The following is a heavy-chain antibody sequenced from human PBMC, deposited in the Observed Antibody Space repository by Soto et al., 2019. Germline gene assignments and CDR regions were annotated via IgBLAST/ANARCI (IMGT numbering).Heavy chain of an antibody. D-gene: IGHD3-22*01. CDR2: IWYDGSNK. V-gene: IGHV3-33*01. CDR1: GFTFSSYG. Sequence: QVQLVESGGGVVQPGRSLRLSCAASGFTFSSYGMHWVRQAPGKGLEWVAVIWYDGSNKYYADSVKGRFTISRDNSKNTLYLQMNSLRAEDTAVYYCARAMGTWYYDSSGYPYWGQGTLVTVSS. J-gene: IGHJ4*02. CDR3: ARAMGTWYYDSSGYPY.